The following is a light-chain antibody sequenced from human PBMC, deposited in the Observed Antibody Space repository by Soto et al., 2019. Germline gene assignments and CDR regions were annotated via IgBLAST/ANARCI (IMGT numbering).Light chain of an antibody. CDR2: GAS. CDR3: QQYNNWPLT. Sequence: EIVMTQSPATLSVSPGERATLSCRAGQSVSTSVAWYQQKPGQAPRLLIYGASTRATGIPARFSGSGSGTDFTLTISSLQSEDFAVYYCQQYNNWPLTFGGGTKVEIK. CDR1: QSVSTS. J-gene: IGKJ4*01. V-gene: IGKV3-15*01.